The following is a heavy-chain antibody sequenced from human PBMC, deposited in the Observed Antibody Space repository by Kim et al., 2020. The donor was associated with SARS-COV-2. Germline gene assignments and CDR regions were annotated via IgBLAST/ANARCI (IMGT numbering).Heavy chain of an antibody. CDR2: IRHVAHGVIT. CDR3: STLTDT. Sequence: GGSLRLSCRGSGFTFSNYAMNWVRQAPGKGLEWAGLIRHVAHGVITEYAASVKSRFTISRDNAKSIAYLQMTSQKTEDTGVYYGSTLTDTWGQGTVVTVSS. CDR1: GFTFSNYA. J-gene: IGHJ3*01. V-gene: IGHV3-49*04. D-gene: IGHD5-18*01.